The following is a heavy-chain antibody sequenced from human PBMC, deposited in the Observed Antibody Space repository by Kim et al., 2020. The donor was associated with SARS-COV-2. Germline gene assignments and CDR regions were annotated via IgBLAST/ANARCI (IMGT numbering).Heavy chain of an antibody. CDR3: ARSVSVSAPYYYYGMDV. J-gene: IGHJ6*02. D-gene: IGHD3-16*01. Sequence: ASVKVSCKASGYTFTSYDINWVRQATGQGLEWMGWMNPNSGNTGYAQKFQGRVTMTRNTSISTAYMELSSLRSEDTAVYYCARSVSVSAPYYYYGMDVWGQGTTVTVSS. CDR2: MNPNSGNT. CDR1: GYTFTSYD. V-gene: IGHV1-8*01.